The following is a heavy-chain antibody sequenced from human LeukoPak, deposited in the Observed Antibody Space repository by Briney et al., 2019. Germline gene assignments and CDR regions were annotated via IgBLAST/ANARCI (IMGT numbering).Heavy chain of an antibody. V-gene: IGHV3-53*04. J-gene: IGHJ2*01. D-gene: IGHD3-22*01. CDR1: GFTPSSNY. CDR3: ARGYDSSGYYYYWYFDL. Sequence: PGGSLRLSCAASGFTPSSNYMSWVRQAPGKGLEWVSVIYSGGSTYYADSVKGRFTISRHNSKNTLYLQMNSLRAEDTAVYYCARGYDSSGYYYYWYFDLWGRGTLVTVSS. CDR2: IYSGGST.